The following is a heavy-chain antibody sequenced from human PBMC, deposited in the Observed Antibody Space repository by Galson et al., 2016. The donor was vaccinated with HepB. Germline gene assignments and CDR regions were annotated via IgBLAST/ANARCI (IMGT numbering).Heavy chain of an antibody. CDR1: GFIFDDYA. V-gene: IGHV3-9*01. J-gene: IGHJ4*02. Sequence: SLRLSCAASGFIFDDYAIHWVRQAPGKGLEWVSGIAWNSGSIDYADSVKGRFTISRDNAKNSLYLQMNSLRAEDTALYYCAKVHTRLGLWFGKLFFDSWGQGTLVTVSS. D-gene: IGHD3-10*01. CDR2: IAWNSGSI. CDR3: AKVHTRLGLWFGKLFFDS.